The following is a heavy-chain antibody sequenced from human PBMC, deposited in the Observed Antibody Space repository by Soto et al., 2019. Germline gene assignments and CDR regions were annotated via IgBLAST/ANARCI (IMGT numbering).Heavy chain of an antibody. Sequence: GASVKVSCKASGYTFTSYDINWVRQATGQGLEWMGWMNPNSGNTGYAQKFQGRVTMTRNTSISTAYMELSSLRSEDTAVYYCARDCGSTSCRGPPDAFDIWGQGTMVTVSS. CDR2: MNPNSGNT. J-gene: IGHJ3*02. V-gene: IGHV1-8*01. CDR1: GYTFTSYD. CDR3: ARDCGSTSCRGPPDAFDI. D-gene: IGHD2-2*01.